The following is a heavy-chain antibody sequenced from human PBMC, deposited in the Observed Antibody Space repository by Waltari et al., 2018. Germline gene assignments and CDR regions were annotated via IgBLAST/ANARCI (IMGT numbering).Heavy chain of an antibody. Sequence: QVQLVESGGGVVQPGRSLRLSCAASGFTFSSYGMHWVRQAPGKGLEGVAVIWYDGSNKCYADAVKARLTRSTDNCKSTLYLQMNSIRAEDTAVYYCAKDWYYYASSSYKSRRGYYYYYMDVWGKGTSVTVSS. D-gene: IGHD3-22*01. CDR3: AKDWYYYASSSYKSRRGYYYYYMDV. V-gene: IGHV3-33*06. CDR2: IWYDGSNK. J-gene: IGHJ6*03. CDR1: GFTFSSYG.